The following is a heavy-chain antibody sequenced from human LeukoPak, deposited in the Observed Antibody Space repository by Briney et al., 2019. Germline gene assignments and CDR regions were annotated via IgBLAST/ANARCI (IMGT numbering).Heavy chain of an antibody. CDR2: ISGSGGST. D-gene: IGHD3-22*01. V-gene: IGHV3-23*01. Sequence: PGGSLRLSCAASGFTFSSYAMSWVRQAPGKGLEWVSGISGSGGSTYYANSVKGRFTISRDSSKNTLSLQMNSLRAADTAVYFCAKGVIGSGYSYYYYYGMDVWGQGTTVTVSS. CDR1: GFTFSSYA. J-gene: IGHJ6*02. CDR3: AKGVIGSGYSYYYYYGMDV.